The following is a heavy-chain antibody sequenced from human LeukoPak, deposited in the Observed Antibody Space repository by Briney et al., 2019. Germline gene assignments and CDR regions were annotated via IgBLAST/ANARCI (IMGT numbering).Heavy chain of an antibody. CDR1: GFTFSSYG. CDR2: IWYDGSNK. CDR3: ANDDYFDY. Sequence: GGSLRLSCAASGFTFSSYGMHWVRQAPGKGLEWVAVIWYDGSNKYYAESVKGRFTISRDNSKNTLYLQMNSLRDEETAMYYCANDDYFDYWGQGTLVTVSS. J-gene: IGHJ4*02. V-gene: IGHV3-33*06.